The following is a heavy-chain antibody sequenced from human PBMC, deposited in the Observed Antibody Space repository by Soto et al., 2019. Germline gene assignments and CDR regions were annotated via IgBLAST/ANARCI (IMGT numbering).Heavy chain of an antibody. D-gene: IGHD3-22*01. CDR1: VFTFGDYA. CDR3: AKARHYYDSSGYRYPPDY. J-gene: IGHJ4*02. Sequence: GWSLRLSCASSVFTFGDYAMHWVRQAPGKGLEWVSGISWNSGSIGYADSVKGRFTISRDNAKNSLYLQMNSLRAEDTALYYCAKARHYYDSSGYRYPPDYWGQGTLVTVSS. CDR2: ISWNSGSI. V-gene: IGHV3-9*01.